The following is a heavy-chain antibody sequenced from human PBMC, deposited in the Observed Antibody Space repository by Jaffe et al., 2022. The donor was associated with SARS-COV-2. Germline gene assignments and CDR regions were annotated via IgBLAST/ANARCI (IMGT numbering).Heavy chain of an antibody. D-gene: IGHD3-10*01. CDR2: INVGSGRT. CDR1: GYTFTSYT. CDR3: ARDQWWVRGADHFGMDV. J-gene: IGHJ6*02. Sequence: QVQLVQSGAEVKKPGASVRVSCKASGYTFTSYTLHWVRQAPGQRLEWVGCINVGSGRTMFSQKFQGRVSITRDTVASTVDMELNNLRSEDTAVFYCARDQWWVRGADHFGMDVWGQGTPVTVSS. V-gene: IGHV1-3*01.